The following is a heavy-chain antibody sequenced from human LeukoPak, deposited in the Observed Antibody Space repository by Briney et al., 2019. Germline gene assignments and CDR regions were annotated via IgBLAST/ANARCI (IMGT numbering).Heavy chain of an antibody. Sequence: SQTLSLTCAISGDSVSSNIAAWRWVRQSPSRGLEWLGRTYYRSKWKNDYAESVKSRINISPDTSKNQFSLQLNSVTPEDTAVYYCARVAYAVAVVWGQGTPVTVSS. CDR3: ARVAYAVAVV. D-gene: IGHD2-2*01. J-gene: IGHJ4*02. CDR1: GDSVSSNIAA. V-gene: IGHV6-1*01. CDR2: TYYRSKWKN.